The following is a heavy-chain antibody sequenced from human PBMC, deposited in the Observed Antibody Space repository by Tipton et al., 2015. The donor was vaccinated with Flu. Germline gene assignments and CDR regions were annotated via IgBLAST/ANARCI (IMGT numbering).Heavy chain of an antibody. J-gene: IGHJ3*02. CDR1: GGSISSYY. CDR2: IYYSGST. D-gene: IGHD3-10*01. V-gene: IGHV4-59*01. Sequence: TLSLTCTVSGGSISSYYWSWIRQPPGKGLEWIGYIYYSGSTNYNPSLKSRVTISVDTSKNQFSLKLSSVTAADTAVYDCARGLTPRGSITIVRGEDAFDIWGQGTMVTVSS. CDR3: ARGLTPRGSITIVRGEDAFDI.